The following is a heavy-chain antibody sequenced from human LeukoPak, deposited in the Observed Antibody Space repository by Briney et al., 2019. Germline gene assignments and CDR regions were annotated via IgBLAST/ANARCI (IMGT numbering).Heavy chain of an antibody. J-gene: IGHJ6*02. CDR1: GYTHTSSA. CDR3: AAATSSSWYPARDYYGMDV. CDR2: FYGGSGNN. Sequence: TVNVSCKAPGYTHTSSAMQWVRQARGKRLMGMGLFYGGSGNNKYEQKFQEIVTITRDMSTSTAYMELSSLRSEDTAVYYCAAATSSSWYPARDYYGMDVWGQGTTVTVS. D-gene: IGHD6-13*01. V-gene: IGHV1-58*02.